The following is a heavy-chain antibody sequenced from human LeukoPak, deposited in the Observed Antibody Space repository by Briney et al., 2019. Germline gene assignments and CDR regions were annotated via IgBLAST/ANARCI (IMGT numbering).Heavy chain of an antibody. V-gene: IGHV3-43*01. CDR1: GFTFDDYT. CDR2: ISWDGGST. CDR3: ARRVDPGAFDI. Sequence: GGSLRLSCAASGFTFDDYTMHWVRQAPGKGLEWVSLISWDGGSTYYADSVKGRFTISRDNAKNSLYLQMNSLRAKDTALYHCARRVDPGAFDIWGQGTMVTVSS. D-gene: IGHD2-15*01. J-gene: IGHJ3*02.